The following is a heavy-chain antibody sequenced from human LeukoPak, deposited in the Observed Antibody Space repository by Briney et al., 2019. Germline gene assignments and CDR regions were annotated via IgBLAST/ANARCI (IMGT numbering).Heavy chain of an antibody. CDR2: IYYSGST. CDR1: GGAISSYY. V-gene: IGHV4-59*01. Sequence: SETLSLTCSVSGGAISSYYWSWIRQPPGKGLEWIGYIYYSGSTNYNPSLKSRVTISVDTSKNQFSLKLSSVTAADTAVYYCARTTEAHSWRTRYYDYYMDVWGKGTTVTVSS. CDR3: ARTTEAHSWRTRYYDYYMDV. J-gene: IGHJ6*03. D-gene: IGHD6-13*01.